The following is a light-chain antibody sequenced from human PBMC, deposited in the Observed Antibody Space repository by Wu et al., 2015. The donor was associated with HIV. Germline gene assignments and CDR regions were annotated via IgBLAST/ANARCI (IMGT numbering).Light chain of an antibody. CDR1: QSISSNY. Sequence: EIVLTQSPGTLSLSPGERATLSCRASQSISSNYLAWYQQKPGQSPSLLIFDAASRAPGVPDRFRGSVSGTNSLFLLTINRLEAEDSGIYYCQQYESSPWTFGPGTRLEIK. CDR2: DAA. J-gene: IGKJ3*01. CDR3: QQYESSPWT. V-gene: IGKV3-20*01.